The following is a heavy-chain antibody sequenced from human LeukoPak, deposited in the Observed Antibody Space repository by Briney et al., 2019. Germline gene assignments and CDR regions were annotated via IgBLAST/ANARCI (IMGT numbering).Heavy chain of an antibody. CDR1: GYTFTSYG. CDR3: ARGVRSAYYYYMDV. J-gene: IGHJ6*03. V-gene: IGHV1-18*01. CDR2: ISAYNGNT. Sequence: WASVKVSCKASGYTFTSYGISWVRQAPGQGLEWVGWISAYNGNTNYAQKLQGRVTMTTDTSTSTAYMELRSLRSDDTAVYYCARGVRSAYYYYMDVWGKGTTVTVSS. D-gene: IGHD3-10*02.